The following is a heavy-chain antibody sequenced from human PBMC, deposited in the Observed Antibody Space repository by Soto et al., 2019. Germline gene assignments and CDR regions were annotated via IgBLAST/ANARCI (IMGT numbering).Heavy chain of an antibody. CDR1: GVSISSYY. CDR2: IYYSGST. J-gene: IGHJ4*02. Sequence: PSETLSLTCTVSGVSISSYYWSWIRQPPGKGLEWIGYIYYSGSTNYNPSLKSRVTISVDTSKNQFSLKLSSVTAADTAVYYCATSMTTITYYFDYWGQGTLVTVSS. V-gene: IGHV4-59*01. CDR3: ATSMTTITYYFDY. D-gene: IGHD4-4*01.